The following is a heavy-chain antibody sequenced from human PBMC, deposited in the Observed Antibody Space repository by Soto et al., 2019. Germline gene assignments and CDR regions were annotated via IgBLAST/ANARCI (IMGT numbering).Heavy chain of an antibody. D-gene: IGHD4-4*01. Sequence: QVQLQESGPGLVKPSGTLSLTCAVSGGSISSSNWWSWVRQPPGKELEWIGEIYHSGSTNYNPSRKSRDTISVHKPNKQFCQKQRSLNVADTGVYHCARLTRLQSLLVWGQGTKVSDSS. V-gene: IGHV4-4*02. CDR2: IYHSGST. CDR3: ARLTRLQSLLV. CDR1: GGSISSSNW. J-gene: IGHJ6*02.